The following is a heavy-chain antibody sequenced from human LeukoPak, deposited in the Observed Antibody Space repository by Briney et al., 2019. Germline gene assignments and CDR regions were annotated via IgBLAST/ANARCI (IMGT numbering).Heavy chain of an antibody. D-gene: IGHD3-10*01. Sequence: KPSETLSLTCAVYGGSFSNYYWSWIRQPPGKGLEWIGEINHSGSANYNPSLKSRVTISVDTSKNQFSLKFSSVTAADTAVYYCARGRSRGVPPYFDYWGQGTLVTVSS. V-gene: IGHV4-34*01. CDR2: INHSGSA. CDR3: ARGRSRGVPPYFDY. CDR1: GGSFSNYY. J-gene: IGHJ4*02.